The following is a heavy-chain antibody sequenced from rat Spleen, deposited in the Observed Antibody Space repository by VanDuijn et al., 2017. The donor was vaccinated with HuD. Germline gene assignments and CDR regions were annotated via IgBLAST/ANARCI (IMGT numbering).Heavy chain of an antibody. V-gene: IGHV5-29*01. J-gene: IGHJ2*01. Sequence: EVPLVESGGGLVQPGTSPPPPRAAPGFTFSDSRMASVRQAPTQRLEWVATISYGDSSGHSSTYYRDSVKGRFTISRDNAKSTLSLQMDSLRSEDTATFYCARRHYGYTDYFDYWGQGVMVTVSS. D-gene: IGHD1-9*01. CDR3: ARRHYGYTDYFDY. CDR1: GFTFSDSR. CDR2: ISYGDSSGHSST.